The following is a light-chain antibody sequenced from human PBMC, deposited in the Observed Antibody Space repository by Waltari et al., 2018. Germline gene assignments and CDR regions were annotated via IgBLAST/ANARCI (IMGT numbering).Light chain of an antibody. CDR2: QDN. Sequence: SYELTQPRSLSASPGQTAIITCSGEKVEKNYASWYQQRPGQSPVLVIYQDNNRPSVIPERFSGSGSGTTATLTISGTQVGDEADYYCQTYDGTTILFGGGTKLTVL. J-gene: IGLJ2*01. CDR3: QTYDGTTIL. CDR1: KVEKNY. V-gene: IGLV3-1*01.